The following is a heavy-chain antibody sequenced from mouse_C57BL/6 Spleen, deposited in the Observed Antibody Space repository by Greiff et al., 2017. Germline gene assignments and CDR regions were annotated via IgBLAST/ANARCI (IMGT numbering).Heavy chain of an antibody. J-gene: IGHJ1*03. D-gene: IGHD1-1*01. CDR3: TRDRGYHYGSSYWYFDV. V-gene: IGHV5-9-1*02. CDR1: GFTFSSYA. CDR2: ISSGGDYS. Sequence: EVMLVESGAGLVKPGGSLKLSCAASGFTFSSYAMSWVRQTPEKRLEWVAYISSGGDYSYYADTVKGRFTFSRDNARNTLSLQMSSLKSADTAMYYYTRDRGYHYGSSYWYFDVWGTGTTVTVSS.